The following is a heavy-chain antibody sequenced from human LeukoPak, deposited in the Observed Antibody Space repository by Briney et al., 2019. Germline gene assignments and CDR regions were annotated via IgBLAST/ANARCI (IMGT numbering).Heavy chain of an antibody. CDR1: GFTFSSYS. CDR2: ISSSSSYI. V-gene: IGHV3-21*01. CDR3: ARDPNGSGSLYYYYGMDV. J-gene: IGHJ6*02. Sequence: GGSLRLSCAASGFTFSSYSMNWVRQAPGKGLEWVSSISSSSSYIYYADSVKGRFTISRDNAKNSLYLQMNGLRAEDTAVYYCARDPNGSGSLYYYYGMDVWGQGTTVTVSS. D-gene: IGHD3-10*01.